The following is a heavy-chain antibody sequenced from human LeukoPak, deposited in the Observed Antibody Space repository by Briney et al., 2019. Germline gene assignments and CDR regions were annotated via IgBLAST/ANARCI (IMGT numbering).Heavy chain of an antibody. CDR2: IRSKTDGGTT. V-gene: IGHV3-15*01. CDR1: EFTVTNAL. D-gene: IGHD2-2*01. CDR3: KTFCTRCPGDF. J-gene: IGHJ4*02. Sequence: PGGSLRLSCAASEFTVTNALMSWVRQAPGKGLEWVGLIRSKTDGGTTDYAAPVKGRFTISRDDSKNTLYLQMNSLKTEDTAVYYCKTFCTRCPGDFWGQGTLVTVSS.